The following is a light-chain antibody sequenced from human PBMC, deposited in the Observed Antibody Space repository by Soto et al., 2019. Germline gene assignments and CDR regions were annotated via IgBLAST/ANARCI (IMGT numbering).Light chain of an antibody. V-gene: IGKV1-16*02. CDR1: QGISNY. CDR2: SAS. J-gene: IGKJ4*01. Sequence: DIQMTQSPSSLSASVGDRVTITCRASQGISNYLGWFQQKPGQAPKSLIHSASSLQSGVPSKFSGSGSGTDFTLTISSLQPEDSATYYCHQYNSLPLTFGGGTKVEI. CDR3: HQYNSLPLT.